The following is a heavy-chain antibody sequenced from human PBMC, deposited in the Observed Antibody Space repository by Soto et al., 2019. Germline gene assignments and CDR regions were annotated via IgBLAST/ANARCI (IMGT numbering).Heavy chain of an antibody. J-gene: IGHJ4*02. Sequence: EVQLAESGGGLIQPGGSLRLSCAASGFTFSSYWMHWVRQAPGKGLVWVSRINSDGSTTNYADSVKGRFTVSRDNAKKTPFLQMERLRARETAGVYCVRGAGNLIVFGGQGTLVTVSS. CDR1: GFTFSSYW. D-gene: IGHD2-15*01. V-gene: IGHV3-74*01. CDR2: INSDGSTT. CDR3: VRGAGNLIVF.